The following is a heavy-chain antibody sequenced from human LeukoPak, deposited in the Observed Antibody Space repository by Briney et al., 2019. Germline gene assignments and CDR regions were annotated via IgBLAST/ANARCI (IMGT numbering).Heavy chain of an antibody. D-gene: IGHD3-16*02. CDR2: ISSSSSYI. J-gene: IGHJ6*03. Sequence: GGSLRLSCAASGFTFSSYSMNWVRQAPGKGLEWASSISSSSSYIYYADSVKGRFTISRDNAKNSLYLQMNSLRAEDTAAYYCARDPKADYDYVWGSYRYNYYYMDVWGQGTTVTVSS. V-gene: IGHV3-21*01. CDR3: ARDPKADYDYVWGSYRYNYYYMDV. CDR1: GFTFSSYS.